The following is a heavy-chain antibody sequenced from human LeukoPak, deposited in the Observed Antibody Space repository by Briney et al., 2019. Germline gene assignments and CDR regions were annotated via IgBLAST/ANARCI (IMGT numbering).Heavy chain of an antibody. CDR1: GFTFSSYA. CDR3: ARCMIVGATISPFDY. D-gene: IGHD1-26*01. CDR2: ISYDGSNK. Sequence: GRSLRLSCAASGFTFSSYAMHWVRQAPGKGLEWVAVISYDGSNKYYADSVKGRFTISGDNSKNTLYLQMNSLRAEDTAVYYCARCMIVGATISPFDYWGQGTLVTVSS. V-gene: IGHV3-30*01. J-gene: IGHJ4*02.